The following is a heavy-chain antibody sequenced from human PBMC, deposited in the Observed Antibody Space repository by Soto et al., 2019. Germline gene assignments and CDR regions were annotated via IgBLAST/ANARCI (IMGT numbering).Heavy chain of an antibody. J-gene: IGHJ6*02. V-gene: IGHV1-69*13. Sequence: ASVKVSCKASGGTFSSYAISWVRQAPGQGLEWMGGIIPIFGTANYAQKFQGRVTITADESTSTAYMELSSLRSEDTAVYYCARDIPRYCSSTSCYTLGYGMDVWGQGTTVTVSS. CDR3: ARDIPRYCSSTSCYTLGYGMDV. CDR1: GGTFSSYA. CDR2: IIPIFGTA. D-gene: IGHD2-2*02.